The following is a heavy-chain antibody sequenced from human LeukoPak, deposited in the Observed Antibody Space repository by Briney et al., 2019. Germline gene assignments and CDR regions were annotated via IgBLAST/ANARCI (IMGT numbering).Heavy chain of an antibody. J-gene: IGHJ4*02. V-gene: IGHV3-23*01. CDR2: ISGNDGTT. D-gene: IGHD3-16*01. Sequence: GGSLRLSCAASGFTFSNYAMSWVRQAPGKGLEWVSGISGNDGTTYYADSVKGRFTISRDNSKNTLYLQMNSLRAEDTAVYYCARALYSGGSYAFDYWSQRTLVTVSS. CDR1: GFTFSNYA. CDR3: ARALYSGGSYAFDY.